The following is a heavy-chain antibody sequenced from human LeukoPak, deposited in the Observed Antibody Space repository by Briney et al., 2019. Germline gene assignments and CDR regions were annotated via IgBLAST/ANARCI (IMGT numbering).Heavy chain of an antibody. CDR2: INHSGST. Sequence: ASETLSLTCAVYGGSFSGYYWSWIRQPPGKGLEWIGEINHSGSTNYNPSLKSRVTISVDKSKNQFSLKLSSVTAADTAVYYCARGGGLRYSYGYRALDYWGQGTLVTVSS. D-gene: IGHD5-18*01. CDR1: GGSFSGYY. J-gene: IGHJ4*02. V-gene: IGHV4-34*01. CDR3: ARGGGLRYSYGYRALDY.